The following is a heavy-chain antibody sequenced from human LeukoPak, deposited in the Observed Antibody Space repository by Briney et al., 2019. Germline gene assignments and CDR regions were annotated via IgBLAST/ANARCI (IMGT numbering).Heavy chain of an antibody. D-gene: IGHD3-22*01. V-gene: IGHV1-8*01. CDR3: ARARTHSSGYPYYFVS. CDR2: MNPNSGNT. CDR1: GYTFTNYD. Sequence: ASVKVSCKASGYTFTNYDINWVQQAAGQGPEWMGWMNPNSGNTGYAQKFQGRVTMTRSASINTAYMELSSLTSEDTAVYYCARARTHSSGYPYYFVSWGQGTLVTVSS. J-gene: IGHJ4*02.